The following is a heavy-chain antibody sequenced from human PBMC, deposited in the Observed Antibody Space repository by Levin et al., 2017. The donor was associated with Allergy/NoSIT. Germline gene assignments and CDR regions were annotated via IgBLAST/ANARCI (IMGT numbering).Heavy chain of an antibody. D-gene: IGHD2-15*01. V-gene: IGHV3-23*01. J-gene: IGHJ4*02. Sequence: GGSLRLSCAASGFTFRSHAMNWVRQVPGKGLEWVSSMSGDGGTTNYVDSVRGRFTISRDKTNNTLYLQMNSLRVEDTAIYYCAKDLMSCSGGSCYSAPDYWCQGTLVTVSS. CDR2: MSGDGGTT. CDR1: GFTFRSHA. CDR3: AKDLMSCSGGSCYSAPDY.